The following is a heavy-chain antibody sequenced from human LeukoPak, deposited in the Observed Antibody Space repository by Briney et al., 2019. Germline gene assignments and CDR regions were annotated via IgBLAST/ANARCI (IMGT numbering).Heavy chain of an antibody. CDR2: IKSKTDGGTT. J-gene: IGHJ5*02. CDR3: TTDPRIAAAGLNP. Sequence: GGSLRLSCAASGFTFSNAWMSWVRQAPGKGLEWVGRIKSKTDGGTTDYAAPVKGRLTISRDDSKNTLYLQMNSLKTEDTAVYYCTTDPRIAAAGLNPWGQGTLVTVSS. V-gene: IGHV3-15*01. CDR1: GFTFSNAW. D-gene: IGHD6-13*01.